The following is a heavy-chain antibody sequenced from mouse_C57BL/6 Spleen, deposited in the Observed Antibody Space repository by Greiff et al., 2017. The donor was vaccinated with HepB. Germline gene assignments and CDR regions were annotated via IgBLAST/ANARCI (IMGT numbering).Heavy chain of an antibody. V-gene: IGHV1-22*01. Sequence: DVKLQESGPELVKPGASVKMSCKASGYTFTDYNMHWVKQSHGKSLEWIGYINPNNGGTSYNQKFKGKATLTVNKSSSTAYMELRSLTSEDSAVYYCATFTTVVATRFDYWGQGTTLTVSS. D-gene: IGHD1-1*01. CDR3: ATFTTVVATRFDY. J-gene: IGHJ2*01. CDR2: INPNNGGT. CDR1: GYTFTDYN.